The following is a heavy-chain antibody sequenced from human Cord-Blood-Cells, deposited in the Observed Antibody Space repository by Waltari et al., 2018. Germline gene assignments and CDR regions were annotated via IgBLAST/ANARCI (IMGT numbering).Heavy chain of an antibody. Sequence: QVQLVQSGAEVKKPGASVKVSCKVSEYPLTELSMHRVRQAPGHGLEWMGGFDPEEGETIYAQKYQGRVTMTEDTSTDTAYMELSSLRSEDTAVYYCATEGSITMVQGDAFDIWGQGTMVTVSS. J-gene: IGHJ3*02. CDR1: EYPLTELS. CDR2: FDPEEGET. V-gene: IGHV1-24*01. CDR3: ATEGSITMVQGDAFDI. D-gene: IGHD3-10*01.